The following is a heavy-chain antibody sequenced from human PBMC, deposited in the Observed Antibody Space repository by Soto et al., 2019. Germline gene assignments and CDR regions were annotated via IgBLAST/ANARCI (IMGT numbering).Heavy chain of an antibody. Sequence: GGSLRLSCAASGFTCSDHYMDWVRQAPGKGLEWVGRTRNKANSYTTEYAASVKGRFTISRDDSKNSLYLQMNSLKTEDTAVYYCAREGTMIGWYFDLWGRRTLVTVSS. V-gene: IGHV3-72*01. CDR2: TRNKANSYTT. D-gene: IGHD3-22*01. J-gene: IGHJ2*01. CDR3: AREGTMIGWYFDL. CDR1: GFTCSDHY.